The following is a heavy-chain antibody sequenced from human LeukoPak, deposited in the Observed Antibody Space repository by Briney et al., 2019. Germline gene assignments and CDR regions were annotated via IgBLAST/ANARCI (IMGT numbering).Heavy chain of an antibody. CDR1: GFTFSSYA. V-gene: IGHV3-23*01. CDR2: ISGSGGST. J-gene: IGHJ4*02. CDR3: ARDGEFYYDRSSY. Sequence: GGSLRLSCAASGFTFSSYAMSWVRQAPGKGLEWVSAISGSGGSTYYADSVKGRFTISRDNAKNSLYLQMNSLRAEDTAVYYCARDGEFYYDRSSYWGQGSLVTVSS. D-gene: IGHD3-22*01.